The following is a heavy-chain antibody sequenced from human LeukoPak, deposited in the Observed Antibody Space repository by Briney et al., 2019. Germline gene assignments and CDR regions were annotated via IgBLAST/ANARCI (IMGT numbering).Heavy chain of an antibody. D-gene: IGHD2-15*01. CDR2: ITGGGADT. CDR3: AKGTLGHCNGASCYPLDY. V-gene: IGHV3-23*01. Sequence: GGSLRLSCAASGFTFGNYAMAWVRQAPGKEPEWVSVITGGGADTYQIDSVKGRFTISRDNSKNTLYLRMNSLRAEDTAVYFCAKGTLGHCNGASCYPLDYWGQGTLVTVSS. J-gene: IGHJ4*02. CDR1: GFTFGNYA.